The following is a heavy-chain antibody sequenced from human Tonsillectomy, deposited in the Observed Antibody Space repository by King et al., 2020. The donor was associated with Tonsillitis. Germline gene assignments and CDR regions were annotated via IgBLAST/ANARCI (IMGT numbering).Heavy chain of an antibody. CDR1: GYTFSGYY. CDR3: ARGTGSQISTFWGVDIDY. J-gene: IGHJ4*02. CDR2: INPNSGGT. D-gene: IGHD3-16*01. Sequence: QLVQSGAEVKKPGASVKVSCKASGYTFSGYYMHWVRQAPGQGLEWMGWINPNSGGTNYAQKFQGRVTMTRDTSISTAYMELSRLRSDDTAAYYCARGTGSQISTFWGVDIDYWGQGTLVTVSS. V-gene: IGHV1-2*02.